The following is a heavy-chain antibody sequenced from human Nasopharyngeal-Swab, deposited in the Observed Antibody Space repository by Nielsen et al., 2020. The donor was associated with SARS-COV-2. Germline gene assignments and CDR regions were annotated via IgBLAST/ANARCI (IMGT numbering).Heavy chain of an antibody. V-gene: IGHV7-4-1*02. CDR2: INTNTGTP. CDR1: GYAFTKYA. D-gene: IGHD3-22*01. Sequence: ASVNVSCKASGYAFTKYAMNWVRQAPGQGLEWMGWINTNTGTPTYAQGFTGRFVFPLDTSVSTAYLQISSLKPEDTGVYYCARGRGSSGYYPTDYWGQGTLVTVSS. J-gene: IGHJ4*02. CDR3: ARGRGSSGYYPTDY.